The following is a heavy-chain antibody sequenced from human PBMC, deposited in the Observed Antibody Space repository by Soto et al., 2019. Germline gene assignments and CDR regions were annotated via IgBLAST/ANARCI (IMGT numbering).Heavy chain of an antibody. CDR1: GGSISSYY. Sequence: PSETLSLTCTVSGGSISSYYWSWIRQPAGKGLEWIGRIYTSGSTNYNPSLKSRVTMSLDTSKNQFSLKLTSVTAADTALYYCARGNCSSPNCYSFSGYYGMDVWGQGTTGTVSS. CDR2: IYTSGST. D-gene: IGHD2-2*01. V-gene: IGHV4-4*07. CDR3: ARGNCSSPNCYSFSGYYGMDV. J-gene: IGHJ6*02.